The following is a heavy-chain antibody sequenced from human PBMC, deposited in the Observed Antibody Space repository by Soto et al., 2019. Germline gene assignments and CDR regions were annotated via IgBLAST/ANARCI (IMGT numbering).Heavy chain of an antibody. CDR2: ISAYNGNT. J-gene: IGHJ6*02. CDR3: ARDPTIFGVVISGMDV. V-gene: IGHV1-18*04. D-gene: IGHD3-3*01. Sequence: QVQLVQSGAEVKKPGASVKVSCKASGYTFPSYGISWVRQAPGQGLEWMGWISAYNGNTNYAQKLQGRVTMTTDTSTSTAYMELRSLRSDDTAVYYCARDPTIFGVVISGMDVWGQGTTVTVSS. CDR1: GYTFPSYG.